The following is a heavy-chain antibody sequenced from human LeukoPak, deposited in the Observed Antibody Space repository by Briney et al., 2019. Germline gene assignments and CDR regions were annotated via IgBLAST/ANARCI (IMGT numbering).Heavy chain of an antibody. Sequence: ASVKVSCKASGYTFTGYYMHWEGQAPGQGLEWVGWINPKNGGSNYAQKFQGRVTMTRDRSISTAYMELSRLTSDDTAVYYCARASSWESPINWFAPWGQGTLVTVSS. J-gene: IGHJ5*02. CDR1: GYTFTGYY. V-gene: IGHV1-2*02. D-gene: IGHD1-26*01. CDR3: ARASSWESPINWFAP. CDR2: INPKNGGS.